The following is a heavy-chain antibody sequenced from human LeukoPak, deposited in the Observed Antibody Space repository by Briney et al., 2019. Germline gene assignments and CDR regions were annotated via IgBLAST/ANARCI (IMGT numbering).Heavy chain of an antibody. CDR1: GFTFSNYW. J-gene: IGHJ4*02. CDR3: ASGDYGDSLFDY. Sequence: QSGGSLRLSCAASGFTFSNYWMRWVRQVPGKGLEWVANIMQDGSEKFYVGSVKGRFTISRDNAKNSLYLQMNSLRAEDTAVYYCASGDYGDSLFDYWGQGTLVTVSS. CDR2: IMQDGSEK. D-gene: IGHD4-17*01. V-gene: IGHV3-7*01.